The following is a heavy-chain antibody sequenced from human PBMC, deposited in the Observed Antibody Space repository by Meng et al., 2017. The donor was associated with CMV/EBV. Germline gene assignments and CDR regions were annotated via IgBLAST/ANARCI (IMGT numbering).Heavy chain of an antibody. D-gene: IGHD3-3*01. Sequence: GESLKISCAASGFTFSSYAMSWVRQAPGKGLEWVSAISGSGGSTYYADSVKGRFTISRDNSKNTLYLQMNSLRAEDTAAYYCAKVLWSGYDYGMDVWGQGTTVTVSS. J-gene: IGHJ6*01. CDR1: GFTFSSYA. CDR3: AKVLWSGYDYGMDV. CDR2: ISGSGGST. V-gene: IGHV3-23*01.